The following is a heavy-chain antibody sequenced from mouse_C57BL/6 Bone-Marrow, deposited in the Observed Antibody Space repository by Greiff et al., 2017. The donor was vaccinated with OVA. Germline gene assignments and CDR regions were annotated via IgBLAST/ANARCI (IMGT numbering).Heavy chain of an antibody. CDR3: TTLDY. CDR2: IRLKSDNYAT. J-gene: IGHJ2*01. Sequence: DVQLVESGGGLVQPGGSMKLSCVASGFTFSNYWMNWVRQSPEKGLEWVAQIRLKSDNYATHYAESVKGRFTISRDDSKSSVYLQMNNLRAEDTGIYYCTTLDYWGQGTTLTVSS. V-gene: IGHV6-3*01. CDR1: GFTFSNYW.